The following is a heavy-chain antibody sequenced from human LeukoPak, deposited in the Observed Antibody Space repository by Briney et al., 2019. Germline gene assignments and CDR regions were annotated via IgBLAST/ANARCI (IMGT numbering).Heavy chain of an antibody. CDR2: ISWNSRDI. D-gene: IGHD5-12*01. CDR3: TKDDGPGGYDGYYYMDV. CDR1: GFTFSSYS. Sequence: GGSLRLSCAASGFTFSSYSMNWVRQAPGKGLEWVSLISWNSRDIAYADSVRGRFTISRDNAKNALYLQMNSLTTEDMALYYCTKDDGPGGYDGYYYMDVWGTGTTVTVSS. V-gene: IGHV3-9*03. J-gene: IGHJ6*03.